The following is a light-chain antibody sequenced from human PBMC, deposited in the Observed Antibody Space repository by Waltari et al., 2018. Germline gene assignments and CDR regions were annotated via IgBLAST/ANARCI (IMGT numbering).Light chain of an antibody. CDR2: HAS. Sequence: ETVVTQSPATLSVSPGERATLSCRTSPSIGFNLAWYQQKPGQAPRLLIYHASTRATGIPARFSGSGSETEFTLTIGGLQSEDFAVYYCQQYNRWPPGTFGQGTKVEI. J-gene: IGKJ1*01. CDR1: PSIGFN. V-gene: IGKV3-15*01. CDR3: QQYNRWPPGT.